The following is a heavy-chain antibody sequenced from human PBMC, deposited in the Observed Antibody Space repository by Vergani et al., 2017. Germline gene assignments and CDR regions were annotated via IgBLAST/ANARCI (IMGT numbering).Heavy chain of an antibody. CDR3: ARGYSYGTYXFDY. CDR2: ISYDGSNK. Sequence: QVQLVESGGGVVQPGRSLRLSCAASGFTFSSYAMHWVRQAPGKGLEWVAVISYDGSNKYYADSVKGRFTISRDNSKNTLYLQMNSLRAEDTAVYYCARGYSYGTYXFDYWGQGTLVTVSS. V-gene: IGHV3-30-3*01. CDR1: GFTFSSYA. D-gene: IGHD5-18*01. J-gene: IGHJ4*02.